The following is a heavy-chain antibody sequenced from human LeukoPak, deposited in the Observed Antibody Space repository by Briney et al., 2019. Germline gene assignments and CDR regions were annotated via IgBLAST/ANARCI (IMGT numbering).Heavy chain of an antibody. J-gene: IGHJ4*02. CDR3: AGTSGY. CDR2: IYTSGST. Sequence: SETLSLTCTVSGGSISSGSYYWSWIRQPAGKGLEWIGRIYTSGSTNYNPSLKSRVTISVDTSKNQFSLKLSSVTAADTAVYYCAGTSGYWGQGTLVTVSS. V-gene: IGHV4-61*02. CDR1: GGSISSGSYY.